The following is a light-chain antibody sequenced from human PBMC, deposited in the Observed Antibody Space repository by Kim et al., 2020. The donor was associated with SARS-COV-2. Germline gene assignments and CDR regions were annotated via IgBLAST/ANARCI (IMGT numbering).Light chain of an antibody. V-gene: IGKV1-39*01. CDR2: AAS. J-gene: IGKJ1*01. CDR1: QSISSY. CDR3: QQSYSTRWT. Sequence: ASVGDRVTITCRASQSISSYLNWDQQKPGKAPKLLIYAASSLQSGVPSRFSGSGSGTDFTLTISSLQPEDFATYYCQQSYSTRWTFGQGTKVDIK.